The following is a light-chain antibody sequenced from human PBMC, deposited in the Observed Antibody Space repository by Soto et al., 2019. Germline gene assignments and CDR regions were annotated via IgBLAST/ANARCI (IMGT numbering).Light chain of an antibody. CDR1: QTISSW. J-gene: IGKJ1*01. Sequence: DIQRTQSPSTLSASVGYRFTITCRASQTISSWLAWYQQNPLKAPKLLIYKASTLKSGVPSRFSGSGSGTEFTLTISSLQPDDFATYYCQHYNSYSEAFGQGTKVDI. CDR3: QHYNSYSEA. V-gene: IGKV1-5*03. CDR2: KAS.